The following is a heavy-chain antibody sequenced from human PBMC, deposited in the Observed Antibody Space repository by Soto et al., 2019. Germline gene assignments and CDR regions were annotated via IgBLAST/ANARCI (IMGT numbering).Heavy chain of an antibody. V-gene: IGHV4-4*02. CDR2: ISHSGIT. Sequence: QVQLQESGPGLVRTSGALSVTCAVSGDSISRSHWWSWVRQSPGKGLEWMGEISHSGITNYNPSLKRRVTISGDKSKNQLSLKLTSVTAADTAVYYCARVRYDRSGFDHWGQGTLVSVSS. CDR3: ARVRYDRSGFDH. D-gene: IGHD3-22*01. CDR1: GDSISRSHW. J-gene: IGHJ4*02.